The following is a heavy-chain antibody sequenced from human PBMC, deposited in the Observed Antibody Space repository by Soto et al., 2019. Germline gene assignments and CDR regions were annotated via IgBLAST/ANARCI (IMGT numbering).Heavy chain of an antibody. CDR2: ISYDGSNK. D-gene: IGHD3-9*01. J-gene: IGHJ4*02. V-gene: IGHV3-30*18. CDR3: AKDGYFDWLLYQTYFDY. CDR1: GFTFSSYG. Sequence: GGSLRLSWAASGFTFSSYGMHWVRQAPGKGLEWVAVISYDGSNKYYADSVKGRFTISRDNSKNTLYLQMNSLRAEDTAVYYCAKDGYFDWLLYQTYFDYWGQGTLVTVSS.